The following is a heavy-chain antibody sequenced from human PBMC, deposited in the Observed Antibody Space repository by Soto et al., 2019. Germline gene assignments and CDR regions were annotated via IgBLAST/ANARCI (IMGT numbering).Heavy chain of an antibody. Sequence: GGSLRLSCAASGFTFSDHYMDWVRQAPGKGLEWVGRTRNRANSYTTEYAASVKGRFTISIDDSKNSLYLQMNSLKTEATVVYYCAREGRRGSGYYAFDIWGQGTMVTVSS. CDR2: TRNRANSYTT. D-gene: IGHD3-22*01. CDR3: AREGRRGSGYYAFDI. J-gene: IGHJ3*02. V-gene: IGHV3-72*01. CDR1: GFTFSDHY.